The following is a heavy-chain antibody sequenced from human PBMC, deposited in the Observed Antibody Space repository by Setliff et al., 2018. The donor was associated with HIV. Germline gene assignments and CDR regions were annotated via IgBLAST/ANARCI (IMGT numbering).Heavy chain of an antibody. Sequence: GASLKISCAASGFTFSSYAMHWVRQAPGKGVEYVSAISSNGDTYYTNSLKGRFTVARDNAKKSLYLHMNSLRAEATAVYFCAHCLERTNALFGVLSIWLDSWGQGTLVTVSS. J-gene: IGHJ5*01. D-gene: IGHD2-8*01. V-gene: IGHV3-64*01. CDR1: GFTFSSYA. CDR3: AHCLERTNALFGVLSIWLDS. CDR2: ISSNGDT.